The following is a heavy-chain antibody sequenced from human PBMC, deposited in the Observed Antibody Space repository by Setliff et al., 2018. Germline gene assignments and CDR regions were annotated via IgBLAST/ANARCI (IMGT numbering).Heavy chain of an antibody. CDR2: LYDDGSK. J-gene: IGHJ5*02. CDR1: GFTVSAND. V-gene: IGHV3-53*01. D-gene: IGHD4-17*01. CDR3: ARDPNGDYVGAFDP. Sequence: GGSLRLSCAASGFTVSANDMSWVRQAPGKGLEWISLLYDDGSKFYADSVKGRFTISRDNSRNSLYLQMNSLRVEDTASYYCARDPNGDYVGAFDPWGQGILVTVSS.